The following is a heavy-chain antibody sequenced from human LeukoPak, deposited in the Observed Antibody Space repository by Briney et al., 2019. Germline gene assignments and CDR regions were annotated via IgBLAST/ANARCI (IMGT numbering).Heavy chain of an antibody. CDR1: GFTFSSYW. CDR2: IKQDGSEK. J-gene: IGHJ4*02. V-gene: IGHV3-7*01. CDR3: AKDLKGNWYYFDY. D-gene: IGHD2/OR15-2a*01. Sequence: GGSLRLSCAASGFTFSSYWMSWVRQAPGKGLEWVANIKQDGSEKYYVDSVKGRFTISRDNAKNSLYLQMNSLRAEDTAVYYCAKDLKGNWYYFDYWGQGTLVTVSS.